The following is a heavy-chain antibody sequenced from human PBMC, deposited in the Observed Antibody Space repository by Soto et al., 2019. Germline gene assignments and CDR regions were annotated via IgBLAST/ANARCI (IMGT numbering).Heavy chain of an antibody. V-gene: IGHV3-23*01. CDR3: AKDRLAGGFDY. D-gene: IGHD3-16*01. CDR1: GFPLCNYA. J-gene: IGHJ4*02. CDR2: VSATAGTT. Sequence: PGGALRLSCAASGFPLCNYAMSWVRQAPGKGLEWVSLVSATAGTTYYTDSVKGRFTISRDNSRNTVYLQMNSLRADDTAVYYCAKDRLAGGFDYWGQGTLVTVSS.